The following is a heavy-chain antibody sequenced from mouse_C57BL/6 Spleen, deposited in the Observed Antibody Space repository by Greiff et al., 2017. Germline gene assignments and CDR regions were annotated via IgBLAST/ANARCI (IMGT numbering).Heavy chain of an antibody. D-gene: IGHD1-1*01. CDR2: IDPEDGEP. J-gene: IGHJ4*01. Sequence: EVQGVESGAVLVKPGASVKLSCTASGFNITDYYMHWVKQRTEQGLAWIGMIDPEDGEPKYAPKFQGKATLTADTSSNTAYLQLSSLTSEDTAVYYCARGGVYGSSLMDYWGQGTSVTVSS. CDR3: ARGGVYGSSLMDY. V-gene: IGHV14-2*01. CDR1: GFNITDYY.